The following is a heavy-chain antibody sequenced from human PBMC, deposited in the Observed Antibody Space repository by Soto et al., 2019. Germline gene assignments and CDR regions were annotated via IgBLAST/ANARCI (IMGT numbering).Heavy chain of an antibody. J-gene: IGHJ6*02. CDR2: ISSSGSTM. Sequence: SLRLSCTASGFTFSTYEMNWVRQAPGKGLEWVSYISSSGSTMYYADSVKGRFTISRDNAKNSLYLQMNSLRAEDTAVYYCARDTHGMDVWGQGTTVTVSS. V-gene: IGHV3-48*03. CDR3: ARDTHGMDV. D-gene: IGHD2-15*01. CDR1: GFTFSTYE.